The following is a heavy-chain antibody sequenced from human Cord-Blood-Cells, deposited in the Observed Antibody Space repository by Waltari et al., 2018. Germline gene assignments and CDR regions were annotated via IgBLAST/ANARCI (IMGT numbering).Heavy chain of an antibody. CDR3: ARVGIAVDY. D-gene: IGHD2-21*01. CDR1: GFTFISYE. Sequence: EVQLVEAGGGLVQPGGSLRLSGAASGFTFISYEMNWVRQAPGKGLEWVSYISSSGSTIYYADSVKGRFTISRDNAKNSLYLQMNSLRAEDTAVYYCARVGIAVDYWGQGTLVTVSS. CDR2: ISSSGSTI. J-gene: IGHJ4*02. V-gene: IGHV3-48*03.